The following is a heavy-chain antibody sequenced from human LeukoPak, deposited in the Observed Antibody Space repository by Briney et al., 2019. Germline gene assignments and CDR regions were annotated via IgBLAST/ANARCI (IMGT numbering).Heavy chain of an antibody. J-gene: IGHJ5*02. Sequence: SLKVDCKTSGYSFNVYEKNWVRQSTGQGLEWMGWVNPNSGDTDYAQKFQGRLTMTRNTSISTAYMELSGLRLEDTAVYYCSRGPRFDPWGQGTQVTVSS. CDR3: SRGPRFDP. CDR1: GYSFNVYE. V-gene: IGHV1-8*01. CDR2: VNPNSGDT.